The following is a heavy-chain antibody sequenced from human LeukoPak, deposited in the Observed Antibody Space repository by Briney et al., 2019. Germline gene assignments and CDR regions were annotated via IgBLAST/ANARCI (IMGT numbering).Heavy chain of an antibody. V-gene: IGHV3-23*01. CDR1: GFTFSSYA. Sequence: GGSLRLSCAASGFTFSSYAMSWVRQAPGKGLEWVSAISGSGGSTYYADSVKGRFTISRDNSKNTLYLQMNSLRAEDTAVCYCAKGPDIWCSSTSCHHPWYFDLWGRGTLVTVSS. CDR3: AKGPDIWCSSTSCHHPWYFDL. J-gene: IGHJ2*01. D-gene: IGHD2-2*01. CDR2: ISGSGGST.